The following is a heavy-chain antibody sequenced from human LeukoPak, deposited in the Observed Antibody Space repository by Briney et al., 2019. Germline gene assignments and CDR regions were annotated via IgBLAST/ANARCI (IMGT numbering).Heavy chain of an antibody. Sequence: ASVKVSCKASGYTFTSYYMHWVRQAPGQGLEWMGIINPSGGSTSYAQKFQGRVTMTRDTSTSTVYMELSSLRSEGTAVYYCARDLVVVAANGNWFDPWGQGTLVTVSS. CDR2: INPSGGST. D-gene: IGHD2-15*01. J-gene: IGHJ5*02. CDR3: ARDLVVVAANGNWFDP. V-gene: IGHV1-46*01. CDR1: GYTFTSYY.